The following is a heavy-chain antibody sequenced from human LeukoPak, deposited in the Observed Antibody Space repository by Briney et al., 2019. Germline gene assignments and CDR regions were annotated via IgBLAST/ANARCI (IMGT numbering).Heavy chain of an antibody. CDR1: GGSISSGGYY. J-gene: IGHJ6*02. CDR3: ARAAIVGASYYGMDV. V-gene: IGHV4-31*03. Sequence: SETLSLTCTVSGGSISSGGYYWSWIRQPPGKGLEWIGYVYYSGSTYYNPSLKSRVTISVDTSKNQFSLKLSSVTAADTAVYYCARAAIVGASYYGMDVWGQGTTVTVSS. D-gene: IGHD1-26*01. CDR2: VYYSGST.